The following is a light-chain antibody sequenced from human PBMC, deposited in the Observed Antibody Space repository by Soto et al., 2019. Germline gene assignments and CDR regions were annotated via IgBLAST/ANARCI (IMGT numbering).Light chain of an antibody. CDR1: QGISNY. CDR2: AAS. CDR3: QKYNSAWWT. Sequence: DIQMTQSPSSLSASVGDRVTITCRASQGISNYLAWYQQKPGKVPKLLIYAASTLQSGVPSRFSGSGSGTDFTLTISSLRPEDVATYYCQKYNSAWWTFGQGTKVEIK. J-gene: IGKJ1*01. V-gene: IGKV1-27*01.